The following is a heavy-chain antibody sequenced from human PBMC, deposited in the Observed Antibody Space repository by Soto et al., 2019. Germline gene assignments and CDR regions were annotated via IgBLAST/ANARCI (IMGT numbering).Heavy chain of an antibody. CDR2: ISGSGGST. CDR3: AKHAFIVVLVAATPDWFYP. Sequence: PGGSLRLSCAASGFTFSSYAMSWVRQAPGKGLEWVSAISGSGGSTYYADSVKGRFTISRDNSKNTLYLQMNSLRAEDTAVYYCAKHAFIVVLVAATPDWFYPWGQGTLLTVSS. J-gene: IGHJ5*02. CDR1: GFTFSSYA. D-gene: IGHD2-15*01. V-gene: IGHV3-23*01.